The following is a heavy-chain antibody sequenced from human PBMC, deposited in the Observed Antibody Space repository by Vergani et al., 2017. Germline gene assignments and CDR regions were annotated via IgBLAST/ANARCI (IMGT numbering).Heavy chain of an antibody. J-gene: IGHJ5*02. CDR2: IFYSGST. V-gene: IGHV4-39*01. CDR3: AGRLGTVRGIIVGWFDP. D-gene: IGHD3-10*01. Sequence: QLQLQESGPGLVKPSETLSLSCTVSGGSISSSGYFWAWIRQTPGEGLEWIGSIFYSGSTYYNPSLKSRVTISVDTSKNQFSLKLSSVTAADTAVYYCAGRLGTVRGIIVGWFDPGGQGTLVTVSS. CDR1: GGSISSSGYF.